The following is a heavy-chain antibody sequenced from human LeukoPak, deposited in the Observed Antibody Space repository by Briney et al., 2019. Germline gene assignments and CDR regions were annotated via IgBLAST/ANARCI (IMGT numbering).Heavy chain of an antibody. D-gene: IGHD6-13*01. CDR3: ARGSSYNDYYYYMDV. CDR2: IYSGGST. CDR1: GITHSNNY. Sequence: PGWSLPLSCAASGITHSNNYMSWLRQAPGKGLEWVSVIYSGGSTYYADSVKGRFTISRDNSKNTLYLQMNTLRAEDTAVYYCARGSSYNDYYYYMDVWGKGTTVTVSS. V-gene: IGHV3-53*01. J-gene: IGHJ6*03.